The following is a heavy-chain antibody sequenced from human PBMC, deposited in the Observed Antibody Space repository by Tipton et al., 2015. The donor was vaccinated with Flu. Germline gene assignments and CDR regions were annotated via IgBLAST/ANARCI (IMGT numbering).Heavy chain of an antibody. CDR3: AGSGSKSHFDY. V-gene: IGHV1-8*01. CDR2: MNPNSGTT. Sequence: QVQLVQSGAEVKKPGASVKVSCKASGYSFSSYDINWARQATGQGLEWLGWMNPNSGTTGYALNFQGRVTMTRNTSISTAYMELSSLRSEDTAVYYCAGSGSKSHFDYWGQGTLVTVSS. J-gene: IGHJ4*02. D-gene: IGHD1-26*01. CDR1: GYSFSSYD.